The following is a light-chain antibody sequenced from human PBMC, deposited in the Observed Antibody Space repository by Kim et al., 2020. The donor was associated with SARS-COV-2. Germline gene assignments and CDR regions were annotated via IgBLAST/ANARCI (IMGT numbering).Light chain of an antibody. CDR2: NTN. CDR1: SGSVSTTYY. V-gene: IGLV8-61*01. CDR3: VLYMGSGIWV. J-gene: IGLJ3*02. Sequence: GGTVTLTCGLSSGSVSTTYYPSWYQQTPGQAPRTLIYNTNTRSSGIPDRFSGSILGDKAALTITGAQADDESEYYCVLYMGSGIWVFGGGTKLTVL.